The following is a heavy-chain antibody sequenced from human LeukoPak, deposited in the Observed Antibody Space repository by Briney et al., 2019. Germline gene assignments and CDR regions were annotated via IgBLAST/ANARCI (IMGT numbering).Heavy chain of an antibody. V-gene: IGHV3-7*01. CDR3: ARIVRGIVKPQNAFAA. CDR1: GFTFKIYW. CDR2: IKQDGSEK. D-gene: IGHD3-22*01. Sequence: GGSLRLSCAPSGFTFKIYWMTWVRQAPGKGLEWVANIKQDGSEKFSVDSVRGRFIISRDNAKSSLYLQMNSLRDEDTAVYYCARIVRGIVKPQNAFAAWGQGTKVTVSS. J-gene: IGHJ3*01.